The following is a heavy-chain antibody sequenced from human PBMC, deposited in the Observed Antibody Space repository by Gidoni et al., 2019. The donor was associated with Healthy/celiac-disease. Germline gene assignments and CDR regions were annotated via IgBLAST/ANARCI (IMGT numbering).Heavy chain of an antibody. CDR1: GLPSSSYR. J-gene: IGHJ3*02. CDR2: ISSSSSTI. CDR3: ARVAGSSGWYDYDAFDI. V-gene: IGHV3-48*04. D-gene: IGHD6-19*01. Sequence: EVQLVESGGGLVQPGGALRLACAASGLPSSSYRMNWVRQAPGKGREWVSYISSSSSTIYYADSVKGRFTISRDNAKNSLYLQMNSLRAEDTAVYYCARVAGSSGWYDYDAFDIWGQGTMVTVSS.